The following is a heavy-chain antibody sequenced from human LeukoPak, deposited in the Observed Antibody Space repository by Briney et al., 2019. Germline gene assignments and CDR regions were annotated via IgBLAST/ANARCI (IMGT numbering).Heavy chain of an antibody. Sequence: GGSLRLSCAASGFTFSDYCMSWIRQAPGKGLEWVSYISSSGGTIYYADSLEGRFTISRDSSRNTLYLQMNSLRAEDTAIYYCAKMGPGSSYYDSSDFDYWGQGTLVTVSS. V-gene: IGHV3-11*01. CDR2: ISSSGGTI. CDR1: GFTFSDYC. J-gene: IGHJ4*02. D-gene: IGHD3-22*01. CDR3: AKMGPGSSYYDSSDFDY.